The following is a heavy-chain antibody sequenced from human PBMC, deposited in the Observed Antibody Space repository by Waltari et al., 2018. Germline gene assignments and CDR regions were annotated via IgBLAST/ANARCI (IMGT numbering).Heavy chain of an antibody. J-gene: IGHJ2*01. CDR2: IYGSGSNS. D-gene: IGHD6-13*01. Sequence: QLQLQESGPGLVKPSETLSVTCAVSGGSISSSYWNLIRQAPGKGLEWIGYIYGSGSNSKYNPSLKSRVTLSVDTSKNQLSLKLRSVTAADTAVYYCARDSTVAADWYFDIWGPGTPITISS. V-gene: IGHV4-59*12. CDR1: GGSISSSY. CDR3: ARDSTVAADWYFDI.